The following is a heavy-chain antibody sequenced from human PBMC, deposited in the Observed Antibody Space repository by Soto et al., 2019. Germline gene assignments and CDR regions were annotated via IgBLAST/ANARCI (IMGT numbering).Heavy chain of an antibody. Sequence: PSETLSFTCTVSDGSISGGDYYLRWIRQPPGKGLEWIGYIYYSWSTYYNPSLKRRVTISVDTSKNQLSMKLSSVNAEDTAVYYCARTTTYYYDSSGNRAFDIWGPGTMVT. V-gene: IGHV4-30-4*01. CDR2: IYYSWST. D-gene: IGHD3-22*01. J-gene: IGHJ3*02. CDR3: ARTTTYYYDSSGNRAFDI. CDR1: DGSISGGDYY.